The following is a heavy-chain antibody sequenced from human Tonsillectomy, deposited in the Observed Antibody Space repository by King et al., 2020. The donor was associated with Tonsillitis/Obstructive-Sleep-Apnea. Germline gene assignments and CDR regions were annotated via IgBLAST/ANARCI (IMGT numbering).Heavy chain of an antibody. V-gene: IGHV3-48*03. CDR3: ARDLGIAARPIDY. Sequence: EVQLVESGGGLVQPGGSLRLSCAASGFTFSSYEMNWVRQAPGKGLEWVSYISSSGSTIYYADSVKGRFTISRDNAKNSLYLQMNSLRAEDTAVYYCARDLGIAARPIDYWGQGTLVTVSS. CDR1: GFTFSSYE. J-gene: IGHJ4*02. CDR2: ISSSGSTI. D-gene: IGHD6-6*01.